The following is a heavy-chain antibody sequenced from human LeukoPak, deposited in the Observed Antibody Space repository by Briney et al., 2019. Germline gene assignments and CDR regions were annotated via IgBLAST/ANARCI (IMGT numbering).Heavy chain of an antibody. V-gene: IGHV4-34*01. D-gene: IGHD6-13*01. CDR1: GGSFSGYY. CDR3: ARETKRYSSSWESAEYFQH. J-gene: IGHJ1*01. CDR2: INHSGST. Sequence: SETLSLTCAVYGGSFSGYYWSWIRQPPGKGPEWIGEINHSGSTNYNPSLKSRVTISVDTSKNQFSLKLSSVTAADTAVYYCARETKRYSSSWESAEYFQHWGQGTLVTVSS.